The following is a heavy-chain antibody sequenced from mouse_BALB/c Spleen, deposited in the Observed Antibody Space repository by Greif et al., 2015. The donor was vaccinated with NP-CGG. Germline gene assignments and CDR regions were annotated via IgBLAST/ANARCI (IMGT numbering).Heavy chain of an antibody. D-gene: IGHD2-4*01. V-gene: IGHV14-1*02. CDR1: GFNIKDYY. CDR2: IDPENGNT. Sequence: EVQLQQSGAELVRPGALVKLSCKASGFNIKDYYMHWVKQRPEQGLEWIGWIDPENGNTIYDPKFQGKASITADTSSNTAYLQLSSLTSEDTAVYYCARWDMITALAYWGQGTLVTVSA. CDR3: ARWDMITALAY. J-gene: IGHJ3*01.